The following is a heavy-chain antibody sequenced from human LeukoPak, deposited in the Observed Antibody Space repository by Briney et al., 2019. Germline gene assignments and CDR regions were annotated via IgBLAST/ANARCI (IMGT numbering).Heavy chain of an antibody. CDR3: AKDHPIVVVPAAPWFDP. CDR2: ISYDGSNK. J-gene: IGHJ5*02. D-gene: IGHD2-2*01. Sequence: SGGSLRLSCAASGFTFSSYGMHWVRQAPGKGLEWVAVISYDGSNKYYADSVKGRFTISRDNYKNTLYLQMNSLRAEDTAVYYCAKDHPIVVVPAAPWFDPWGQGTLVTVSS. CDR1: GFTFSSYG. V-gene: IGHV3-30*18.